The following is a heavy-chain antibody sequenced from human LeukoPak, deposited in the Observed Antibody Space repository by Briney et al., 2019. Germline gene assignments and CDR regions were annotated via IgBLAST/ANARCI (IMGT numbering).Heavy chain of an antibody. CDR1: GFTFSSFG. J-gene: IGHJ4*02. Sequence: AGGSLRLSCAASGFTFSSFGMHWVRQAPGKGLEWVAVISYDGSNKYYADSVKGRFTISRDNSKNILYLQMSSLRTEDTAVYYCAKGGDSSGYYGGPDYWGQGTLVTVSS. CDR3: AKGGDSSGYYGGPDY. V-gene: IGHV3-30*18. CDR2: ISYDGSNK. D-gene: IGHD3-22*01.